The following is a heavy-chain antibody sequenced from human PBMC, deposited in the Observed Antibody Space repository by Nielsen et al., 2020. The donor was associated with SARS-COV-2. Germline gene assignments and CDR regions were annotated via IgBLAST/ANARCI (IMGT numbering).Heavy chain of an antibody. D-gene: IGHD3-3*01. V-gene: IGHV3-20*04. Sequence: GGPLRLFCAASGFTFDDYGMSWVRQAPGKGLEWVSGINWNGGSTGYADSVKGRFTISRDNAKNTLYLQMNSLRAEDTAVYYCARDRTTYYDFWSGYYTGIFLDYWGQGTLVTVSS. CDR3: ARDRTTYYDFWSGYYTGIFLDY. CDR2: INWNGGST. J-gene: IGHJ4*02. CDR1: GFTFDDYG.